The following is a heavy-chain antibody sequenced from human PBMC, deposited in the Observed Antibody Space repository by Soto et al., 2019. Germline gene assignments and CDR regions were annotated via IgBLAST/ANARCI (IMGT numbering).Heavy chain of an antibody. D-gene: IGHD5-18*01. Sequence: APVKVSSKVSGHTLTELYIHWVRQAPGKGLEGIGGFDPEEGEPNFAHKFQGRVTVTEDTSTETSYLDLSSLRSEHAAVYFFKTTPLRGYRYGTWGHRTLVTFSS. CDR1: GHTLTELY. V-gene: IGHV1-24*01. J-gene: IGHJ4*01. CDR3: KTTPLRGYRYGT. CDR2: FDPEEGEP.